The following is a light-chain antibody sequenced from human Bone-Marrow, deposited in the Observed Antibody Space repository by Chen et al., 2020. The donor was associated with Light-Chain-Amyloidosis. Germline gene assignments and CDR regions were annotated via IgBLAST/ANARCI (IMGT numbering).Light chain of an antibody. CDR1: QSINNY. V-gene: IGKV1-12*01. CDR3: QQANNFPLT. Sequence: DVQMTQSPSSVSAFVGDRVTITCRASQSINNYLVWYQQRPGNAPKLLIYTASTLQSGVPSRFSGSGSWTDFTLTISSLQPEDVATYYCQQANNFPLTFGGGTKVEIK. CDR2: TAS. J-gene: IGKJ4*01.